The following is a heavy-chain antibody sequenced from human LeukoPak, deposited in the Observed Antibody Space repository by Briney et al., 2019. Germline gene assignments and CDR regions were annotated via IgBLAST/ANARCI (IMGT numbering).Heavy chain of an antibody. Sequence: GSLRLSCAASGFTFSSYEMNWVRQAPGKGLECVSYISSSGSTIYYVDSVKGRFTISRDNAKNSLYLQMNSLRAEDTAVYYCGINSGSYYWGWGQGTLVTVSS. V-gene: IGHV3-48*03. CDR3: GINSGSYYWG. D-gene: IGHD1-26*01. J-gene: IGHJ4*02. CDR2: ISSSGSTI. CDR1: GFTFSSYE.